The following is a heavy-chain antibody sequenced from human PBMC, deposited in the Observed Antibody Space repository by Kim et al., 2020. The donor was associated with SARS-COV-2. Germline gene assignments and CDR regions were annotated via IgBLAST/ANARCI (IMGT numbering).Heavy chain of an antibody. CDR2: IIPIFGTA. D-gene: IGHD6-6*01. CDR1: GGTFSSYA. V-gene: IGHV1-69*13. CDR3: ARRSEYSSSSIDYYGMDV. Sequence: SVKVSCKASGGTFSSYAISWVRQAPGQGLEWMGGIIPIFGTANYAQKFQGRVTITADESTSTAYMELSSLRSEDTAVYYCARRSEYSSSSIDYYGMDVWGQGTTVTVSS. J-gene: IGHJ6*02.